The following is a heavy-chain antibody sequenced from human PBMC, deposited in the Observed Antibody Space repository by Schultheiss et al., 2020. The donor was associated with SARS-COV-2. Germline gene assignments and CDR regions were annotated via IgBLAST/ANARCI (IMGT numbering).Heavy chain of an antibody. Sequence: SETLSLTCTVSGGSISSSSYYWGWIRQPPGKGLEWIGSIYYSGSTYYNPSLKSRVTISVDTSKNQFSLKLSSVTAADTAVYYCASPLGYCSSTSCSEPHDAFDIWGQGTMVTVSS. CDR2: IYYSGST. CDR1: GGSISSSSYY. V-gene: IGHV4-39*01. D-gene: IGHD2-2*01. CDR3: ASPLGYCSSTSCSEPHDAFDI. J-gene: IGHJ3*02.